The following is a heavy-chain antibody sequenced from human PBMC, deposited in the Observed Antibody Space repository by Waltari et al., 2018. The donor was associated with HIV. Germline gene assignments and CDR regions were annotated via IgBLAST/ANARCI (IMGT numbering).Heavy chain of an antibody. D-gene: IGHD5-18*01. J-gene: IGHJ4*02. Sequence: QVHLVESGGGVVQPGRSLRLPCSASGFTFSSFAMHWVRQRPGKGREWVALISYDGSDKYYADSVKGRFTISRDNSENTLYLQMKNLGTDDTAVFFCARDSTSMVSYFDYWGRGILVTVSS. CDR1: GFTFSSFA. V-gene: IGHV3-30-3*01. CDR2: ISYDGSDK. CDR3: ARDSTSMVSYFDY.